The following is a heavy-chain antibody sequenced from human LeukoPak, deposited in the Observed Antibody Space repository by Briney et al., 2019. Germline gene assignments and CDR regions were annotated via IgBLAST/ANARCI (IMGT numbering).Heavy chain of an antibody. Sequence: SETLSLTCTVSGVSISIYYWSWVRQPPGKGLEWIGYIYNSGSTNYNPSLRSRATVSADTSKNQFSLKLSSVTAADTAVYYCERDRELNYWGQGTLVTVSS. CDR1: GVSISIYY. V-gene: IGHV4-59*01. D-gene: IGHD1-26*01. CDR2: IYNSGST. CDR3: ERDRELNY. J-gene: IGHJ4*02.